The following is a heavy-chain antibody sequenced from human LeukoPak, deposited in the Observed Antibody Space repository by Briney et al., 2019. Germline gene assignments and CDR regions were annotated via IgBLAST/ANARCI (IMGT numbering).Heavy chain of an antibody. V-gene: IGHV3-23*01. CDR1: GFTSSSYA. CDR3: AKAPGWRLNDAFDI. D-gene: IGHD2-21*02. CDR2: ISGSGGTT. J-gene: IGHJ3*02. Sequence: GGSLRLSCAASGFTSSSYAMSWVRHAPGKRLEWGSAISGSGGTTSAADSVKGRFTISSDNSKNPLYLQMNSLRAEDTAVYYCAKAPGWRLNDAFDIWGQGTMVTVSS.